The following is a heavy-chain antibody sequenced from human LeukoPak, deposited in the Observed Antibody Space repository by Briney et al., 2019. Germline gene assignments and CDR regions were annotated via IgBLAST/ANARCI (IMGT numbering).Heavy chain of an antibody. V-gene: IGHV4-34*01. CDR1: GGSFSGYY. J-gene: IGHJ4*02. D-gene: IGHD3-10*01. Sequence: SETLSLTCAVYGGSFSGYYWSWIRQPPGKGLEWIGEINHSGSTNYNPSLKSRVTISVDTSKNQSSLKLSSVTAADTAVYYCARGPRHLYGPGYFDYWGQGTLVTVSS. CDR3: ARGPRHLYGPGYFDY. CDR2: INHSGST.